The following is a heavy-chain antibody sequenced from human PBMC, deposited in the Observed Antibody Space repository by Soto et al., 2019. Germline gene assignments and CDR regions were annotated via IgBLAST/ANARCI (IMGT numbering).Heavy chain of an antibody. J-gene: IGHJ6*02. CDR2: IYPGDSDT. CDR1: GYSFTTYW. D-gene: IGHD3-22*01. CDR3: ARRNYYDSSGYYRYDYGMDV. Sequence: PGESLKISCKGSGYSFTTYWIGWVRQMPGKGLEWMGIIYPGDSDTRYSPSFQGQVTISADKSISTAYLQWSSLKASDTAMYYCARRNYYDSSGYYRYDYGMDVWGQGTTVTVSS. V-gene: IGHV5-51*01.